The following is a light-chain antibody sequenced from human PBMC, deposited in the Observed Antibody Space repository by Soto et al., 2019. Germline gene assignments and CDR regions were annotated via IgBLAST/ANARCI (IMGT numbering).Light chain of an antibody. Sequence: EIVLTQSPGTLSLSPGERATLSCRASQSVSTSLAWYQHKPGQAPRLLIYGASSRATGIPDRFSDSGSGTDFTLTINRLEPEDFAIYYCQQYASSPPTFGGGTKVEIK. CDR2: GAS. CDR1: QSVSTS. V-gene: IGKV3-20*01. J-gene: IGKJ4*01. CDR3: QQYASSPPT.